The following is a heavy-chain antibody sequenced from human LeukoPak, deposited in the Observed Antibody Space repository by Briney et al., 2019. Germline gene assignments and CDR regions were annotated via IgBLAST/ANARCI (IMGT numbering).Heavy chain of an antibody. V-gene: IGHV3-23*01. CDR2: TIASGGST. CDR3: AKAGSSSWLPRTAYQYFDY. J-gene: IGHJ4*02. D-gene: IGHD6-13*01. Sequence: GGSLRLSCAASGFTFSSYAMSWVRQPPGKGREWVSATIASGGSTYYADSVKGRFTTSRDNSKNTLYLQMNSLRAEDTAVYYCAKAGSSSWLPRTAYQYFDYWGQGTLVTVSS. CDR1: GFTFSSYA.